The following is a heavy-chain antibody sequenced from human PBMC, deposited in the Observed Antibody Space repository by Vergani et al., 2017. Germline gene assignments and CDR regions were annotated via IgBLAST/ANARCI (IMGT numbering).Heavy chain of an antibody. CDR2: ISSSSSYI. CDR3: VRGAAGAQNFDYYSMDV. D-gene: IGHD6-25*01. J-gene: IGHJ6*02. V-gene: IGHV3-21*01. Sequence: EVQLVESGGGLVKPGGSLRLSCAASGFTFSDFSMSWVRQAPGKGLDWVSSISSSSSYIYYADSVKGRFTISRDSGENSLFLQMNSLRAEDTAVYYCVRGAAGAQNFDYYSMDVWGHGTTVTVSS. CDR1: GFTFSDFS.